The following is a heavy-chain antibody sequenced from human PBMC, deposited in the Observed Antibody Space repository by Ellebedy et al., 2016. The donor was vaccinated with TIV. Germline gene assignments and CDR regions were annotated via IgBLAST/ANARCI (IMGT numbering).Heavy chain of an antibody. J-gene: IGHJ4*02. CDR1: GGSISSSSYY. V-gene: IGHV4-61*05. CDR2: IYYSGST. D-gene: IGHD4-17*01. CDR3: ARVPYGDYQDY. Sequence: SETLSLTCTVSGGSISSSSYYWGWIRQPPGKGLEWIGYIYYSGSTNYNPSLKSRVTISVDTSKNQFSLKLSSVTAADTAVYYCARVPYGDYQDYWGQGTLVTVSS.